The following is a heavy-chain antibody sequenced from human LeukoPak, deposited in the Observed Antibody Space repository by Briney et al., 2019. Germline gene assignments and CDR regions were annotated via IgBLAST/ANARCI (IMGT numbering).Heavy chain of an antibody. V-gene: IGHV4-34*01. Sequence: SETLSLTCAVYGGSFSGYYWSWIRQPPGKGLEWIGEINHSGSTNYNPSLKSRVTISVDTSKIQFSLKLSSVTAADTAVYYCAREDQDQPFDYWGQGTLVTVSS. CDR1: GGSFSGYY. CDR2: INHSGST. J-gene: IGHJ4*02. D-gene: IGHD2-15*01. CDR3: AREDQDQPFDY.